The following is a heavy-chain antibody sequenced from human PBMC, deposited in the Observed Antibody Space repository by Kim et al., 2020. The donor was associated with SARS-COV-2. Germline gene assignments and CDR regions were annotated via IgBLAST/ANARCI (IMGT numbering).Heavy chain of an antibody. CDR3: ATHDLQDYYDSSGRAFDI. Sequence: ASVKVSCKVSGYTLTELSMHWVRQAPGKGLEWMGGFDPEDGETIYAQKFQGRVTMTEDTSTDTAYMELSSLRSEDTAVYYCATHDLQDYYDSSGRAFDIWGQGTMVTVSS. V-gene: IGHV1-24*01. J-gene: IGHJ3*02. CDR2: FDPEDGET. D-gene: IGHD3-22*01. CDR1: GYTLTELS.